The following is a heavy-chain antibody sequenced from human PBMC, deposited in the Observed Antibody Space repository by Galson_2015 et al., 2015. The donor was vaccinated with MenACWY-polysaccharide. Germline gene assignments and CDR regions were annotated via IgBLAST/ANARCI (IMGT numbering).Heavy chain of an antibody. CDR3: ARNLGSSGWYDNAFDI. CDR1: GYTFTGYY. D-gene: IGHD6-19*01. V-gene: IGHV1-2*06. CDR2: INPNSGGT. J-gene: IGHJ3*02. Sequence: SVKVSCKASGYTFTGYYMHWVRQAPGQGLEWMGRINPNSGGTNYAQKFQGRVTMTRDTSISTAYMELSRLRSDDTAVYYCARNLGSSGWYDNAFDIWGQGTMVTVSS.